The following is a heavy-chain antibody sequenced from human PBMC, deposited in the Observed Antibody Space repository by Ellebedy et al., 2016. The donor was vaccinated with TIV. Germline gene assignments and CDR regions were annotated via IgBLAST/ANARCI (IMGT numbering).Heavy chain of an antibody. Sequence: ASVKVSXXASGYTFTGYYMHWVRQAPGQGLEWMGWINPNSGGTNYAQKFQGRVTMTRDTSISTAYMELRSLRSDDTAVYYCARKPVGANSGFDYWGQGTLVTVSS. D-gene: IGHD1-26*01. CDR1: GYTFTGYY. CDR3: ARKPVGANSGFDY. J-gene: IGHJ4*02. CDR2: INPNSGGT. V-gene: IGHV1-2*02.